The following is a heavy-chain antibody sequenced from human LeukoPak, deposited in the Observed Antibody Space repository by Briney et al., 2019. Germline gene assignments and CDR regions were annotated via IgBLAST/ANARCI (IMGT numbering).Heavy chain of an antibody. J-gene: IGHJ4*02. CDR3: ARRCRGSTSCYRFDY. Sequence: SETLSLTCAVYGGSFSGYYWSWIRQPPGKGLEWIGEVNHSGSTNYNPSLKSRVTISVDTSKNQFSLKLSSVTAADTAVYYCARRCRGSTSCYRFDYWGQGTLVTVSS. CDR2: VNHSGST. CDR1: GGSFSGYY. V-gene: IGHV4-34*01. D-gene: IGHD2-2*01.